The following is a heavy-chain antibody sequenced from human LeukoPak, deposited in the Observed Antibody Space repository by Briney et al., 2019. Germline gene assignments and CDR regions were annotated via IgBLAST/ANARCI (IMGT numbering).Heavy chain of an antibody. D-gene: IGHD3-22*01. CDR3: AKDRPDDSSGYYYAHYFDY. J-gene: IGHJ4*02. CDR2: ISGSGGST. Sequence: GGSLRLSCAASGFTFSSYAMSWVRQAPGKGLEWVSAISGSGGSTYYADSVKGRFTISRDNSKNTLYLQMNSLRAEDTAVYYCAKDRPDDSSGYYYAHYFDYWGQGTLVTVSS. V-gene: IGHV3-23*01. CDR1: GFTFSSYA.